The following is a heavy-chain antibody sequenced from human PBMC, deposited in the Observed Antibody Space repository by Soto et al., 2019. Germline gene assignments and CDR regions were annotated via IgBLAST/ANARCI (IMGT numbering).Heavy chain of an antibody. D-gene: IGHD2-2*01. Sequence: GASVKVSCKASGYTFTSYAMHWVRQAPGQRLEWMGWINAGNGNTKYSQKFQGRVTITRDTSASTAYMELSSLRSEDTAVYYCARGRDCSSTSCYGRYYYYYYYMDVWGKGTTVTVSS. CDR3: ARGRDCSSTSCYGRYYYYYYYMDV. CDR2: INAGNGNT. CDR1: GYTFTSYA. V-gene: IGHV1-3*01. J-gene: IGHJ6*03.